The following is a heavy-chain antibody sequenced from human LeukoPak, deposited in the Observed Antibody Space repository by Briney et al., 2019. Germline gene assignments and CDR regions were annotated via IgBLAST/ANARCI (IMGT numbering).Heavy chain of an antibody. CDR1: GFTFSSYA. J-gene: IGHJ4*02. CDR2: ISYDGSSK. Sequence: GGSLRLSCAASGFTFSSYAMHWVRQAPGKGLEWVAVISYDGSSKYYADSVKGRFTISRDNSKNTLYLQMNSLRAEDTAVYYCARDDWEYSSGYSPMDYWGQGTLVTVSS. D-gene: IGHD3-22*01. V-gene: IGHV3-30-3*01. CDR3: ARDDWEYSSGYSPMDY.